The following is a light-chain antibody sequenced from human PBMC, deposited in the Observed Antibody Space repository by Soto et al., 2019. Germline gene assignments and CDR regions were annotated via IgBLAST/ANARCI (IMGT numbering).Light chain of an antibody. Sequence: DIQLTQSPSFLSASVGDRVTITRRASQAISSYLAWYQQKPGKPPKLLIYGASTLQSDVPSRFSGSGSGTEFTLTVSSLQAEDSATYYCQQFNDYPLTFGGGTKVEIK. CDR2: GAS. V-gene: IGKV1-9*01. CDR1: QAISSY. CDR3: QQFNDYPLT. J-gene: IGKJ4*01.